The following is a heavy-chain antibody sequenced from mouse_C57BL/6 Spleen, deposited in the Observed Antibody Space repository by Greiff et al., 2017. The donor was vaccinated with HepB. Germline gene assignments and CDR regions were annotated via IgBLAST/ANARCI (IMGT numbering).Heavy chain of an antibody. D-gene: IGHD3-1*01. CDR3: ARTGANLYFDY. J-gene: IGHJ2*01. CDR1: GYTFTSYW. Sequence: VQLQQSGAELVRPGSSVKLSCKASGYTFTSYWMDWVKQRPGQGLEWIGNIYTSDSETHYNQKFKDKATLTVDKSSSTAYMQLSSLTSEDSAVYYCARTGANLYFDYLGQGTTLTVSS. V-gene: IGHV1-61*01. CDR2: IYTSDSET.